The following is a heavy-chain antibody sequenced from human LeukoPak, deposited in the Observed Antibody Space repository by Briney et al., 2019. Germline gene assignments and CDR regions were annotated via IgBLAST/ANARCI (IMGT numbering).Heavy chain of an antibody. J-gene: IGHJ4*02. Sequence: SETLSLTCTVSGGSISSSSYYWGWIRQPPGKGLEWIGSIYYSGSTYYNTSLKSRVTISVDTSKNQFSLKLSSVTAADTAVYYCARRARIVVAVVDYWGQGTLVTVSS. V-gene: IGHV4-39*01. CDR1: GGSISSSSYY. D-gene: IGHD3-22*01. CDR2: IYYSGST. CDR3: ARRARIVVAVVDY.